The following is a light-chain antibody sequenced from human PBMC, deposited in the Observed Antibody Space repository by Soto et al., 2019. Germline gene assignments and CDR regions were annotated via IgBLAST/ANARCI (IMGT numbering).Light chain of an antibody. J-gene: IGLJ1*01. CDR3: FSFTSTNTHV. CDR1: SSDFGSYKF. Sequence: QSVLTQPASVSGSPGQSVTISCTGTSSDFGSYKFVSWYQHHPGKVPKVIIYETSKRPSGVSDRFSGSKSGNTAPLTISGLQAEDEADYYCFSFTSTNTHVFGSGTKGTVL. CDR2: ETS. V-gene: IGLV2-23*01.